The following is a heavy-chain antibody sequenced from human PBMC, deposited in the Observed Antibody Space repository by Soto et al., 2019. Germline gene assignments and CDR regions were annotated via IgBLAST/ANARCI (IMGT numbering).Heavy chain of an antibody. CDR2: IYYSGST. Sequence: QVQLQESGPGLVKPSETLSLTCTVSGGSISSYYWSWIRQPPGKGLEWIGYIYYSGSTNYNPSLKSRVTISVDTSKNQFSLKLSSVTAADTAVYYCARGFRQKDAFDIWGQGTMVTVSS. CDR1: GGSISSYY. V-gene: IGHV4-59*01. J-gene: IGHJ3*02. CDR3: ARGFRQKDAFDI.